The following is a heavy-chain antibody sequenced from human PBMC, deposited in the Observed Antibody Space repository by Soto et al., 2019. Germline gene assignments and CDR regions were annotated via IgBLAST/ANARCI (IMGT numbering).Heavy chain of an antibody. D-gene: IGHD5-12*01. J-gene: IGHJ5*02. Sequence: SETLSLTCTVSGGSLFGDYCTWIRQPAGGGLEWIGRINSDGNTNYSPSLKSRVPMSVDPSRKHFSLNLTSVTAADTASYFRARARRLENWFDPWGPGIQVTVSS. V-gene: IGHV4-4*07. CDR3: ARARRLENWFDP. CDR1: GGSLFGDY. CDR2: INSDGNT.